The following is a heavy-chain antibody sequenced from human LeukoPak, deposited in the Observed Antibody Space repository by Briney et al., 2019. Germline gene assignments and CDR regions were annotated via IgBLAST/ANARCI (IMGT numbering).Heavy chain of an antibody. CDR1: GLTFSNHG. J-gene: IGHJ4*02. D-gene: IGHD2/OR15-2a*01. CDR2: ITSDGNNK. CDR3: AKDKIFRYLDY. V-gene: IGHV3-30*18. Sequence: PGGSLRLSCAASGLTFSNHGMHWVRQAPGKGLEWVAMITSDGNNKYYADSVKDRLTISRDDSKNTLYLQMNSLRDEDTAVYYCAKDKIFRYLDYWGQGALVTVTS.